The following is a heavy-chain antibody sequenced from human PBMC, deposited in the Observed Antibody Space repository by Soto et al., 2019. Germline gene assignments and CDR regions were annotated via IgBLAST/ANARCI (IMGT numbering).Heavy chain of an antibody. Sequence: PSETLSLTCTVSGGSLSSFYWSRIRQPPGKGLEWIGYIYYSGSTNYNPSLKSRVTISVDTSKNQFSLKLSSVTAADTAVYYCARESRTTGATIYYYYMDVWRKGTTVTVSS. J-gene: IGHJ6*03. CDR3: ARESRTTGATIYYYYMDV. D-gene: IGHD1-7*01. V-gene: IGHV4-59*01. CDR1: GGSLSSFY. CDR2: IYYSGST.